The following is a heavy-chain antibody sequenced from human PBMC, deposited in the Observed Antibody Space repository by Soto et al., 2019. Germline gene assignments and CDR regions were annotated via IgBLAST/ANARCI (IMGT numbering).Heavy chain of an antibody. CDR3: GRGPSPRAPAGGTPYYYAMDV. Sequence: QVQLVQSGAEVKQSGASVKVSCKASGYDFTAYDINWVRQASGQGLEWMGWMNPINGAAGSARRFQGRASMNRNTATGTAYLELTSLRSDDTAVYYCGRGPSPRAPAGGTPYYYAMDVWGQGTTVTVSS. CDR2: MNPINGAA. V-gene: IGHV1-8*02. CDR1: GYDFTAYD. J-gene: IGHJ6*02. D-gene: IGHD6-13*01.